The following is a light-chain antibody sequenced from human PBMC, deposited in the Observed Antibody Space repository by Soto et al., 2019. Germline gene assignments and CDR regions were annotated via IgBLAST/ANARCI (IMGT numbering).Light chain of an antibody. Sequence: DIQMTQSLSSLSASVGDTVTITCRASQSISNSLSWYQQKPGKAPKFLIYVASTLQRGVPSRFSGSGSCTDFTLTISSLQPEDVATYYCQQTFSPPYTFGQGTKLEIK. CDR1: QSISNS. CDR3: QQTFSPPYT. V-gene: IGKV1-39*01. J-gene: IGKJ2*01. CDR2: VAS.